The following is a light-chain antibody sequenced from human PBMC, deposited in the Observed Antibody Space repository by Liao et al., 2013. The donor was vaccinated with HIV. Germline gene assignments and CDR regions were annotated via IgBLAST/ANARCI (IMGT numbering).Light chain of an antibody. CDR3: QAWDTNTAV. CDR2: QDK. J-gene: IGLJ1*01. Sequence: SYDLTQPPSVSVSPGQTASITCSGDKLGDKYVTWYQQKPGQSPLVVIYQDKLRPSGIPERFSGSNSGNTATLIISGTQTMDEADYYCQAWDTNTAVFGTGTKVTVL. V-gene: IGLV3-1*01. CDR1: KLGDKY.